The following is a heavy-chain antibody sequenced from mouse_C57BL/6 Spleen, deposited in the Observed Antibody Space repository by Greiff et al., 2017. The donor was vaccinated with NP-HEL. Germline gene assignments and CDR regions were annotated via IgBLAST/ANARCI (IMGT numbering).Heavy chain of an antibody. V-gene: IGHV5-17*01. J-gene: IGHJ2*01. CDR3: ARGSSHFDY. Sequence: EVQLVESGGGLVKPGGSLKLSCAASGFTFSDYGMHWVRQAPEKGLEWVAYISTGSSTIYYADTVKGRYTVTRDNANNTLFLQLTSLRSEDTAVYYCARGSSHFDYWGQGTTLTVSS. CDR1: GFTFSDYG. CDR2: ISTGSSTI.